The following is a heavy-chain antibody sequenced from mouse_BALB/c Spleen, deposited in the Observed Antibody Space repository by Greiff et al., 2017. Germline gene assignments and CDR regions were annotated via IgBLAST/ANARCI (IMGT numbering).Heavy chain of an antibody. CDR1: GYSFTSYW. V-gene: IGHV1S126*01. CDR3: ARSRGNYVNY. J-gene: IGHJ2*01. CDR2: IDPSDSET. D-gene: IGHD2-1*01. Sequence: LVESGPQLVRPGASVKISCKASGYSFTSYWMHWVKQRPGQGLEWIGMIDPSDSETRLNQKFKDKATLTVDKSSSTAYMQLSSPTSEDSAVYYCARSRGNYVNYWGQGTTLTVSS.